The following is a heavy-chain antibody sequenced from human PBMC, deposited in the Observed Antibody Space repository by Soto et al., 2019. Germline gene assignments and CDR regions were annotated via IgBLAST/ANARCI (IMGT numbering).Heavy chain of an antibody. CDR2: IIPLLNTP. J-gene: IGHJ6*02. Sequence: SVKVSCKASGGTFSSYAVSWVRQAPGQGLEWMGVIIPLLNTPKYVQRFQGRVTITADASATTAYMELSSLRSEDTAVYYCARESSSPNYYYYGMDVWGQGTTVTVSS. CDR3: ARESSSPNYYYYGMDV. V-gene: IGHV1-69*13. CDR1: GGTFSSYA. D-gene: IGHD6-6*01.